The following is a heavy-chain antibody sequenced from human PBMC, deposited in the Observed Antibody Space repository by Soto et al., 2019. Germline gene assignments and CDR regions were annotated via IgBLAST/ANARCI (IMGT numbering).Heavy chain of an antibody. Sequence: PGGSLRLSCAASGFTFSSYAMSWVRQAPGKGLEWVSAISGSGGSTYYADSVKGRFTISRDNSKNTLYLQMNSLRAEDTAVYYSAQDTAPTGYYGSGRGNVMDGCAQGSSGTVSS. J-gene: IGHJ6*02. CDR3: AQDTAPTGYYGSGRGNVMDG. CDR1: GFTFSSYA. V-gene: IGHV3-23*01. CDR2: ISGSGGST. D-gene: IGHD3-10*01.